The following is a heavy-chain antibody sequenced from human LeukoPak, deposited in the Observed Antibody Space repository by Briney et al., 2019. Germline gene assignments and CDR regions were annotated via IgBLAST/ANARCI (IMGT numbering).Heavy chain of an antibody. CDR3: ARPVLRLSGAFEF. D-gene: IGHD3-16*01. J-gene: IGHJ4*02. CDR1: GYTFTDYN. V-gene: IGHV1-2*02. Sequence: VSVKVSCKASGYTFTDYNIHWVRQAPGQGLEWMGWISPNTGGSTYAQEFQGRVIVTRDSSISTAYSELSRLRSDDTAMYYCARPVLRLSGAFEFWGQGTPVIVSS. CDR2: ISPNTGGS.